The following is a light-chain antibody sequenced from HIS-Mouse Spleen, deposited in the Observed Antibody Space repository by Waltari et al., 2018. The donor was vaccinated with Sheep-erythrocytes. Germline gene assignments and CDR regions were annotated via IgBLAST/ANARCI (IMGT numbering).Light chain of an antibody. CDR2: QDS. Sequence: SYELTQPPSVSVSPGQTASITCYGDKLGDKYACWYQQKPGQSPVLVIYQDSKRPSGIPGRFAGANYGNTATLTISGTQAMDEADYYCQASDIRTAVFGGGTKLTVL. V-gene: IGLV3-1*01. J-gene: IGLJ2*01. CDR1: KLGDKY. CDR3: QASDIRTAV.